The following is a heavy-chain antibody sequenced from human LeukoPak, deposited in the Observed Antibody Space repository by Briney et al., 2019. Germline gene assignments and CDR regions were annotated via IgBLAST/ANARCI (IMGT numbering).Heavy chain of an antibody. CDR1: GFSFRSYG. J-gene: IGHJ4*02. V-gene: IGHV3-30*02. D-gene: IGHD6-13*01. CDR2: IRYDANIE. Sequence: GGSLRLSCAASGFSFRSYGMHWVRQAPGKGLEWVAFIRYDANIEYYADSVKGRFTISRDNSKNTLFLQMNSLRAVDTAVYYCAKGGSSSWDFFDYWGQGTLITVSS. CDR3: AKGGSSSWDFFDY.